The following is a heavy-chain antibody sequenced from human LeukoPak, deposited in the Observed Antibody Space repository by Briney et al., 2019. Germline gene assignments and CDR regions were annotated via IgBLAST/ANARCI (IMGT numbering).Heavy chain of an antibody. Sequence: GGSLRLSCAASGFTFSSYAMSWVRQAPGKGLEWVSGISGSGDNTYYADSVKGRFTISRDNSQNTVFLQLNSLRAEDTAVYYCARDLGVTTFHYYYGLDVWGQGTTVTVS. CDR1: GFTFSSYA. D-gene: IGHD2-21*02. CDR3: ARDLGVTTFHYYYGLDV. V-gene: IGHV3-23*01. CDR2: ISGSGDNT. J-gene: IGHJ6*02.